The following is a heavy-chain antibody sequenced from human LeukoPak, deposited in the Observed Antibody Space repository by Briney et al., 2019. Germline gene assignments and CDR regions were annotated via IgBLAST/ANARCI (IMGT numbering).Heavy chain of an antibody. J-gene: IGHJ4*02. D-gene: IGHD5-18*01. Sequence: GGSLRLSCAASGFTFSSYAMSWVRQAPGKGLEWVSAISGSGGSAYYADSVKGRFTISRDNSKNTLYLQMNSLRAEDTAVYYCAKEKENSYGFTAPFDYWGQGTLVTVSS. V-gene: IGHV3-23*01. CDR3: AKEKENSYGFTAPFDY. CDR1: GFTFSSYA. CDR2: ISGSGGSA.